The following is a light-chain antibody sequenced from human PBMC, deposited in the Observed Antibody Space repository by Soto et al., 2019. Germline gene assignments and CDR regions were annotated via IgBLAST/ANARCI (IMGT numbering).Light chain of an antibody. CDR2: EDT. J-gene: IGLJ3*02. V-gene: IGLV2-23*01. Sequence: QSALTQPASVSGSPGQSITISCAGTSSDVGSHPLVSWYQQHPGKAPKLMISEDTKRPSGVSNRFSGSKSGNMASLTISGLQAEDEADYYCCAFTCAGTWVFGGGTKLTVL. CDR3: CAFTCAGTWV. CDR1: SSDVGSHPL.